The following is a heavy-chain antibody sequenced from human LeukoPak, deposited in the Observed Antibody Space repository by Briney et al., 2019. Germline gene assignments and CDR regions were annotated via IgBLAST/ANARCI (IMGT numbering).Heavy chain of an antibody. J-gene: IGHJ4*02. Sequence: PGGCLRLSCAASGFTFSSYGMNWVRPAPGKGLEWVSSISNSSSYIYYADSVKGRFTISRDNAKNSLYLQMNSLRAEDTAVYYCARDSSYGIDYWGQGTLVTVSS. CDR1: GFTFSSYG. D-gene: IGHD5-18*01. CDR2: ISNSSSYI. V-gene: IGHV3-21*01. CDR3: ARDSSYGIDY.